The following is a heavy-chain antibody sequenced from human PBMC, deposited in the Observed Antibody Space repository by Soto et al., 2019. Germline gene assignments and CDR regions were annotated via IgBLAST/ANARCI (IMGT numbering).Heavy chain of an antibody. CDR2: INPKFGDT. J-gene: IGHJ6*02. D-gene: IGHD3-10*02. CDR3: ARNMDYYYGRGSGNGHGV. Sequence: QVQLVQSGAEVKEPGDSVRVSCEASGYTFTAYHIHWVRQAPGQGLEWMGWINPKFGDTTYAQDFHGRVSMTRDMSISTVYMELSRLTSDDTAIYYCARNMDYYYGRGSGNGHGVLAQGTTVTVFS. CDR1: GYTFTAYH. V-gene: IGHV1-2*02.